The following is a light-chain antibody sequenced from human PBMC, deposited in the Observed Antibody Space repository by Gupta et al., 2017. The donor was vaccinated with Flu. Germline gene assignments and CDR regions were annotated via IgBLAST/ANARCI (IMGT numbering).Light chain of an antibody. CDR1: PSGGDSYNNKNY. CDR3: QQKNSTSYT. J-gene: IGKJ2*01. CDR2: GAS. V-gene: IGKV4-1*01. Sequence: SLGERATINCKSTPSGGDSYNNKNYLAWYQQKPGQPPKLLIYGASTRECGVPDSFSGRGSGTDFTLTISSQQAEDVAVYYCQQKNSTSYTFGQGTKLDIK.